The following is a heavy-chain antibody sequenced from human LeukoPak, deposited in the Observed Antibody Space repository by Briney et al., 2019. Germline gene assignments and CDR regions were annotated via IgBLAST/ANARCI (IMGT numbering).Heavy chain of an antibody. CDR2: ISYDGSNK. D-gene: IGHD2-15*01. CDR1: GFTFSSYA. CDR3: ARDCPFVVVVAATGIGYYYYMDV. Sequence: PGGSLRLSCAASGFTFSSYAMHWVRQAPGKGLEWVAVISYDGSNKYYADSVKGRFAISRDNSKNTLYLQMNSLRAEDTAVYYCARDCPFVVVVAATGIGYYYYMDVWGKGTTVTVSS. J-gene: IGHJ6*03. V-gene: IGHV3-30*09.